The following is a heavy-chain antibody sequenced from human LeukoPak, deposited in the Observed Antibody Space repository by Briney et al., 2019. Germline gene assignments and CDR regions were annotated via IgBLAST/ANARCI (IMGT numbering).Heavy chain of an antibody. V-gene: IGHV1-8*03. J-gene: IGHJ2*01. D-gene: IGHD5-24*01. CDR1: GYTFTSYD. CDR3: ARGRDGYNFGYFDL. Sequence: AASVKVSCRASGYTFTSYDIIWVRQAIGQGLEWMGWMTPNSGYTGYAQKFQGRVTITRNTSITTAYMELSSLRFEDTAVYYCARGRDGYNFGYFDLWGRGTLVTVSS. CDR2: MTPNSGYT.